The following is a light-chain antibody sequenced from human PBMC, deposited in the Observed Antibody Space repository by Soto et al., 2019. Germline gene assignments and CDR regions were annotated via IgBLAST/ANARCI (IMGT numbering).Light chain of an antibody. CDR1: QSINIY. CDR3: QQSYRSSYT. CDR2: GAS. Sequence: IQMTQSPSSLSASVGDRVTVTCRASQSINIYLNWYQQKPGKAPTLLIYGASSLQSGVPSRFSGGGSRTNFTPTISSLQPEDFAAYYCQQSYRSSYTFGQGTKLEIK. J-gene: IGKJ2*01. V-gene: IGKV1-39*01.